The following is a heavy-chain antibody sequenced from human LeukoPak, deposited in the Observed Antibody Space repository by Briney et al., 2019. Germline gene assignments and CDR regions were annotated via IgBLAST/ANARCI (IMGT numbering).Heavy chain of an antibody. CDR2: ISCNGGSI. J-gene: IGHJ3*01. V-gene: IGHV3-64*04. CDR3: VRVGSRRSFD. Sequence: GGPLRLFCSPWSFTLYSYAMHWLRQARGKGLEYVSDISCNGGSIYYADSVKRRFTIYRDNYKNTLYLQMSRLRTEDTAVNYCVRVGSRRSFD. CDR1: SFTLYSYA. D-gene: IGHD6-19*01.